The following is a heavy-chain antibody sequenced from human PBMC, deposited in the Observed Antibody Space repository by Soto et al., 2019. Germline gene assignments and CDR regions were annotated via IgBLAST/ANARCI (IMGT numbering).Heavy chain of an antibody. CDR3: AKGFNYGLNWFGS. V-gene: IGHV3-9*01. CDR2: ISWNSGRI. CDR1: GFIFDEDA. Sequence: EVQLVESGGGLVQPGRSLRLSCAASGFIFDEDAMHWVRQVPGKGLEWVSGISWNSGRIGYADSVKGRFTISRDNAKNSVYLQMDFLRGEDKAFYSCAKGFNYGLNWFGSWCQGTLVTVCS. J-gene: IGHJ5*01. D-gene: IGHD3-10*01.